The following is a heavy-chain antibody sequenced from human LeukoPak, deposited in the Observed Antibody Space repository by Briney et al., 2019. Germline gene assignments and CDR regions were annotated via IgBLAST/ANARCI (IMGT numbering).Heavy chain of an antibody. CDR2: ISGSGGST. CDR3: AKAGYDYVWGRAIDY. CDR1: GFSLSSYA. V-gene: IGHV3-23*01. D-gene: IGHD3-16*01. Sequence: HPGGSLRLSCAASGFSLSSYAMHWVRQAPGKGLEWVSAISGSGGSTYYADSVKGRFTISRDNSKNTLYLQMNSLRAEDTAVYYCAKAGYDYVWGRAIDYWGQGTLVTVSS. J-gene: IGHJ4*02.